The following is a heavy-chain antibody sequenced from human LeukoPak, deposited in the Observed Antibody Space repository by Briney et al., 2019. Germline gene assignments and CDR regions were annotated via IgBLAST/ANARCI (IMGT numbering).Heavy chain of an antibody. CDR1: GFTFDDYA. CDR2: ISWSSGSI. J-gene: IGHJ1*01. D-gene: IGHD4-17*01. CDR3: ATRDYGDYWRYFQH. V-gene: IGHV3-9*01. Sequence: AGGSLRLSCAASGFTFDDYAMHWVRHAPGKGLEWVSGISWSSGSIGYADSVKGRFTISRDNAKNSLYLQMNSLRAEDTALYYCATRDYGDYWRYFQHWGQGTLVTVSS.